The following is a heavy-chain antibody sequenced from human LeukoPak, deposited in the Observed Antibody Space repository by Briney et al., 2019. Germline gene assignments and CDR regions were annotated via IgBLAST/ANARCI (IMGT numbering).Heavy chain of an antibody. V-gene: IGHV3-30-3*01. J-gene: IGHJ6*02. Sequence: PGGSLRLPCAASGFTFSSYAMHWVRQAPGRGLECVAVISYDGSNKYYADSVKGRFTISRDNSKNTLYLQMNSLRAEDTAVYYCARDRPQVPAAIYYYGMDVWGQGTTVTVSS. CDR1: GFTFSSYA. CDR3: ARDRPQVPAAIYYYGMDV. CDR2: ISYDGSNK. D-gene: IGHD2-2*01.